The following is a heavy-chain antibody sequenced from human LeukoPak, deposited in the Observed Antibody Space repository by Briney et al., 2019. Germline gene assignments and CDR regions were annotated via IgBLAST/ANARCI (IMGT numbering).Heavy chain of an antibody. CDR1: GFTFSSYA. V-gene: IGHV3-30*04. CDR3: GVGELSAGGY. D-gene: IGHD3-10*01. CDR2: ISYDGSNK. J-gene: IGHJ4*02. Sequence: PGRSLRLSCAASGFTFSSYAMHWVRQAPGKGLEWVAVISYDGSNKYYADSVKGRFTISRDNSKNTLYLQMNSLRAEDTAVYYRGVGELSAGGYWGQGTLVTVSS.